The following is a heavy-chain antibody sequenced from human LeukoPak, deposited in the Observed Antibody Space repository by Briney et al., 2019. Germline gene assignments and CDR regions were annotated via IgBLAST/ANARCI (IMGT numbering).Heavy chain of an antibody. V-gene: IGHV3-23*01. CDR1: GFTFSNYA. CDR3: AKEGGNYGSGRYYCFDY. CDR2: ICGHGISI. Sequence: PGGSLRLSCEASGFTFSNYAMSWVRQAPGKGLEWVSGICGHGISIYYADSVKGRFTISRDNSKSTLYLVMNSLRAEDTAVYYCAKEGGNYGSGRYYCFDYWGQGTLVTVSS. D-gene: IGHD3-10*01. J-gene: IGHJ4*02.